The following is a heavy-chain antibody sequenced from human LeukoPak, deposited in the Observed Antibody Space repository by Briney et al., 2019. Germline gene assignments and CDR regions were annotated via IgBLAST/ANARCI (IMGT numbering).Heavy chain of an antibody. CDR3: AELGITMIGGV. V-gene: IGHV3-23*01. Sequence: PGGSLRLSCAASGFTFSSYAMSWVRQAPGQGLEWVSGFSVSDKTTYYADSVKGRFTISRDNAKNSLYLQMNSLRAEDTAVYYCAELGITMIGGVWGKGTTVTISS. D-gene: IGHD3-10*02. CDR2: FSVSDKTT. J-gene: IGHJ6*04. CDR1: GFTFSSYA.